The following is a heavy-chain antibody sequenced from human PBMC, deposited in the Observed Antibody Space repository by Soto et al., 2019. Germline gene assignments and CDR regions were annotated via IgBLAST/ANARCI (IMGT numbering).Heavy chain of an antibody. Sequence: GGSLRLSCAASGFTFSSYAMSWVRQAPGKGLEWVSAISGSGGSTYYADSVKGRFTISRDNSKNTLYLQMNSLRAEDTAVYYCAKDYYDSSGYYRETPLGYYFDYWGQGTLVTVSS. CDR1: GFTFSSYA. D-gene: IGHD3-22*01. CDR3: AKDYYDSSGYYRETPLGYYFDY. CDR2: ISGSGGST. V-gene: IGHV3-23*01. J-gene: IGHJ4*02.